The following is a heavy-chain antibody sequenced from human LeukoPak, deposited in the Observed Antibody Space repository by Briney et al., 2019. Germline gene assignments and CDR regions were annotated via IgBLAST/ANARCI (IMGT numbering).Heavy chain of an antibody. CDR1: GGTFNNYA. Sequence: SVTVSFKASGGTFNNYAISWVRQAPGQGLEWMGGIIPIFGTANYAQKFQGRLTITTDESTSTAYMELSSLRSEDTAVYYCAKGILGYCSSTSCRHYYYYMDVWGKGTTVTVSS. D-gene: IGHD2-2*01. CDR3: AKGILGYCSSTSCRHYYYYMDV. J-gene: IGHJ6*03. CDR2: IIPIFGTA. V-gene: IGHV1-69*05.